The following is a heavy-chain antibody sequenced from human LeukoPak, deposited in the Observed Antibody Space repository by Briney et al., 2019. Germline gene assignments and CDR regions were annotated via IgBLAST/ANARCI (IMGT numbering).Heavy chain of an antibody. V-gene: IGHV4-34*01. Sequence: SETLSLTCAVYGGSFSGYYWSWIRQPPGKGLEWIGEINHSGSTNYNPSLKSRVTISVDTSKNQFSLILSSVTAADTAVYYCARNIAVAGTPYYYGMDVWGQGTTVTVSS. J-gene: IGHJ6*02. D-gene: IGHD6-19*01. CDR3: ARNIAVAGTPYYYGMDV. CDR1: GGSFSGYY. CDR2: INHSGST.